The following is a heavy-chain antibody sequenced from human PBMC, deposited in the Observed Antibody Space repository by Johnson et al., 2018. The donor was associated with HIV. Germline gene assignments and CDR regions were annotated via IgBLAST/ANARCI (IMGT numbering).Heavy chain of an antibody. D-gene: IGHD2-15*01. CDR2: INWNGGST. CDR1: GFTFYDYG. V-gene: IGHV3-20*04. J-gene: IGHJ3*02. Sequence: VQLVESGGGVVRPGGSLRLSCAASGFTFYDYGMSWVRQAPGKGLEWVSGINWNGGSTGYADSVKGRFTISRDNAKNSLYLQMNSLRAEDTALYYCARVLCSGGSCYSDAFDIWGQGTMVTVSS. CDR3: ARVLCSGGSCYSDAFDI.